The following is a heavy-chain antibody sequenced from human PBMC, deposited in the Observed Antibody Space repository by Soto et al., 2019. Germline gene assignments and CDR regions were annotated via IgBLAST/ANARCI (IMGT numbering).Heavy chain of an antibody. CDR2: ISGDGTRT. J-gene: IGHJ5*02. Sequence: PGGSLRLSCAASGFNFCKYAMTWVRQAPGKGLEWVSGISGDGTRTYYGDSVKGRFTISRDNSKNTVFLQMNSLRAEDTALYYCVKDLRPNRGWFGPWGQGTRVTVSS. V-gene: IGHV3-23*01. CDR3: VKDLRPNRGWFGP. CDR1: GFNFCKYA. D-gene: IGHD3-3*01.